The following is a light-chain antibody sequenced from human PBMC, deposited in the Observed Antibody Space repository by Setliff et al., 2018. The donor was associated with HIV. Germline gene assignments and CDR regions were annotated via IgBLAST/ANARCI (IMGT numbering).Light chain of an antibody. V-gene: IGLV2-14*01. CDR2: DVS. Sequence: ALTQSASVSGSPGQSITFSCTGTSSDIGGYNYVSWYQQHPGKAPKLMIYDVSKRSSGVSNRFSGSKSGNTASLTISGLQAEDEADYYCSSYTSSSTYGFGTGTRSPS. J-gene: IGLJ1*01. CDR3: SSYTSSSTYG. CDR1: SSDIGGYNY.